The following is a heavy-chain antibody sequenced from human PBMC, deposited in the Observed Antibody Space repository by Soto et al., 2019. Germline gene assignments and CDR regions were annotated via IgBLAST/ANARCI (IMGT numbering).Heavy chain of an antibody. D-gene: IGHD2-2*01. Sequence: QVQLQESGPGLVKPSETLSLTCTVSGGSISNYYWSWIRQPPGKGLEWLGYIYYSGSTNYNPSLKRRVSISLGASKNQFSLRLSCVTAADAAVYYCARHSRAVSYYGMDVWGQGTTVTVSS. J-gene: IGHJ6*02. CDR2: IYYSGST. CDR1: GGSISNYY. V-gene: IGHV4-59*08. CDR3: ARHSRAVSYYGMDV.